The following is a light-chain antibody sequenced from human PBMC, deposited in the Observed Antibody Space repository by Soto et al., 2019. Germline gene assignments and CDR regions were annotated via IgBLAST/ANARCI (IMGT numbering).Light chain of an antibody. CDR2: SNN. Sequence: QSVLTQPPSASGTPGQRVTISCSGSSSNIGSNTINWYQQLPGAAPKLVIYSNNQRPSGVPDRFSGSKSGTSASLAISGLPSEDEADYNCAAWDDSLNGGVFGGGTKLTVL. J-gene: IGLJ3*02. V-gene: IGLV1-44*01. CDR3: AAWDDSLNGGV. CDR1: SSNIGSNT.